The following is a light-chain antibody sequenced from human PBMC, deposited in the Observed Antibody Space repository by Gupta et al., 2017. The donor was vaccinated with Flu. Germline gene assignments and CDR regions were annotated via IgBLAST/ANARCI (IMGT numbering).Light chain of an antibody. V-gene: IGLV1-40*01. CDR3: QSYDSSLSGHVV. J-gene: IGLJ2*01. Sequence: QSVLTPPPSVSAAPPLRVTISCPGSSSNIGAGDSVHWYQQLPGTTPKLLVDGNRKRAARGADRCSGSRSGTSAAIAITGVQAEDEDDYYCQSYDSSLSGHVVFGGGTKLTVL. CDR1: SSNIGAGDS. CDR2: GNR.